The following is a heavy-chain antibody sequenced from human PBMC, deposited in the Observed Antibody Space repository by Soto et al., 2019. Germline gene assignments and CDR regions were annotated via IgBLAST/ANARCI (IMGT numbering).Heavy chain of an antibody. CDR2: ISWHSGSI. J-gene: IGHJ4*02. CDR1: GFTFDDYA. Sequence: GGSLRLSCAASGFTFDDYAMHWVRQAPGKGLEWVSGISWHSGSIGYADSVKGRFTISRDNAKNSLYLQMNSLRAEDTALYHCAKDIRGHYSSSPGNYWGQGTLVTVSS. D-gene: IGHD6-6*01. CDR3: AKDIRGHYSSSPGNY. V-gene: IGHV3-9*01.